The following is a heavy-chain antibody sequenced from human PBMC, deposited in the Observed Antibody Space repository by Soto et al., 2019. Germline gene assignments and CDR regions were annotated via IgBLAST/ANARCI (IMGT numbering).Heavy chain of an antibody. D-gene: IGHD3-3*01. J-gene: IGHJ6*02. CDR1: GFTFSSYS. CDR3: ARDKRDNYDFWSGYPYYYGMDV. V-gene: IGHV3-21*01. CDR2: ISSSSSYV. Sequence: LRLSCAASGFTFSSYSMNWVRQAPGKGLEWVSSISSSSSYVYYADSVKGRFTISRDNAKNSLYLQMNSLRAEDTAVYYCARDKRDNYDFWSGYPYYYGMDVWGQGTTVTVSS.